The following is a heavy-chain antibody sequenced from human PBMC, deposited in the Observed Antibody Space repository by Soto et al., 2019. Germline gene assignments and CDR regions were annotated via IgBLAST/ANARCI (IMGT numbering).Heavy chain of an antibody. Sequence: GGSLRLSCAASGFTFSSYSMNWVRQAPGKGLEWVSSISSSSSYIYYADSVKGRFTISRDNAKNSLYLQMNSLRAEDTAVYYCARPDYGDYVFVFDYWGQGTLVTVSS. J-gene: IGHJ4*02. CDR2: ISSSSSYI. D-gene: IGHD4-17*01. CDR1: GFTFSSYS. V-gene: IGHV3-21*01. CDR3: ARPDYGDYVFVFDY.